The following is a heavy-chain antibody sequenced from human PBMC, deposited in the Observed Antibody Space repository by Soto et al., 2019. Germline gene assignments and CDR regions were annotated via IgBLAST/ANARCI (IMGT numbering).Heavy chain of an antibody. CDR2: ISSSRSYI. D-gene: IGHD3-22*01. CDR3: ARDLRDYYDSSGYYSYY. CDR1: GFTFSSYS. V-gene: IGHV3-21*01. Sequence: EVQLVESGGGLVKPGGSLRLSCAASGFTFSSYSMNWVRQAPGKGLEWVSSISSSRSYIYYADSVKGRFTISRDNAKNSLYLQMNSLRAEDTAVYYCARDLRDYYDSSGYYSYYWGQGTLVTVSS. J-gene: IGHJ4*02.